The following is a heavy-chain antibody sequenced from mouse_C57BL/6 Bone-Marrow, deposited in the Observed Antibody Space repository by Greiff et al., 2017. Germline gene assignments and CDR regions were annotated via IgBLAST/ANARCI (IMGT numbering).Heavy chain of an antibody. J-gene: IGHJ3*01. CDR3: ASQLGGAFAY. CDR2: IYPGDGDT. Sequence: QVQLKESGPELVKPGASVKISCKASGYAFSSSWMNWVKQRPGKGLEWIGRIYPGDGDTNYNGKFKGKATLTADKSSSTAYMQLSSLTSEDSAVYFCASQLGGAFAYWGQGTLVTVSA. D-gene: IGHD4-1*02. V-gene: IGHV1-82*01. CDR1: GYAFSSSW.